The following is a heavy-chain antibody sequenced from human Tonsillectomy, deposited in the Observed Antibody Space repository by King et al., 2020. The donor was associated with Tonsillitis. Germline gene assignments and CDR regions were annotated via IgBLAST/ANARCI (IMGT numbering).Heavy chain of an antibody. CDR2: ISGSGSST. Sequence: VQLVESGGGLVQPGGSLRLSCAASGFTFSSYAMSWVRQAPGTGLEWVSAISGSGSSTYYTDSVKGRFTISRDNSKNTLYLQMDSLRAEDTAIYYCAKKVDMGLGSFDYWGQGTLVTVSS. CDR3: AKKVDMGLGSFDY. V-gene: IGHV3-23*04. D-gene: IGHD5-24*01. CDR1: GFTFSSYA. J-gene: IGHJ4*02.